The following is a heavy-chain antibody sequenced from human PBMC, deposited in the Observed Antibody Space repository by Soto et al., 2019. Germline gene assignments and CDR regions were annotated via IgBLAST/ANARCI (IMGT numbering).Heavy chain of an antibody. V-gene: IGHV1-69*08. Sequence: QVQLVQSGAEVKKPGSSVKVSCKASGGTFSSYTISWVRQAPGQGLEWMGRIIPIRGIANYAQKFQGRVTITADKSASTAYIELSILRSEDTAVYYCVREGADGDYLSDDYWGQGTLVTVSS. CDR3: VREGADGDYLSDDY. CDR2: IIPIRGIA. J-gene: IGHJ4*02. D-gene: IGHD4-17*01. CDR1: GGTFSSYT.